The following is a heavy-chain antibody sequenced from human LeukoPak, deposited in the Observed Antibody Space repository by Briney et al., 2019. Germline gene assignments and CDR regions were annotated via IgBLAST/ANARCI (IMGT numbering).Heavy chain of an antibody. V-gene: IGHV1-2*02. CDR1: GYTFTSYD. J-gene: IGHJ3*02. Sequence: ASVKVSCKASGYTFTSYDINWVRQAPGQGLEWMGWINPNSGGTNYAQKFQGRVTMTRDTSISTAYMELSRLRSDDTAVYYCASLFVAAADLDAFDIWGQGTMVAVSS. CDR3: ASLFVAAADLDAFDI. CDR2: INPNSGGT. D-gene: IGHD6-13*01.